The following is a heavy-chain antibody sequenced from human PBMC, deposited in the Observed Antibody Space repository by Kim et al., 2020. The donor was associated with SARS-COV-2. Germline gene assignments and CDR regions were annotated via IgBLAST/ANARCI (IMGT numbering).Heavy chain of an antibody. V-gene: IGHV4-39*01. Sequence: SRVTISVDTSKNQFSLKLSSVTAADTAVYYCARHYCSSTSCYVNSFWFDPWGQGTVVTVSS. D-gene: IGHD2-2*01. CDR3: ARHYCSSTSCYVNSFWFDP. J-gene: IGHJ5*02.